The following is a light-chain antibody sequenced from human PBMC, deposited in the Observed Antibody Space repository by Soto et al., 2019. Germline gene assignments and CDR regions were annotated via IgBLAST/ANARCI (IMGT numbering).Light chain of an antibody. CDR1: RSLSSSY. J-gene: IGKJ4*01. Sequence: EIVLTQSPGTLSLSPGAGATLSCRASRSLSSSYLAWYQQKPGQAPRLLIYGASSRATGIPDRFSGSGSGTDFTLTISRLEPEDFAVYYCQQYGNSPLTFGGGTKVDIK. V-gene: IGKV3-20*01. CDR3: QQYGNSPLT. CDR2: GAS.